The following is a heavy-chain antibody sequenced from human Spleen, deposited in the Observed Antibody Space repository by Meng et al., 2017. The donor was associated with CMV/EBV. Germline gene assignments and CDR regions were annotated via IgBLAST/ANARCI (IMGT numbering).Heavy chain of an antibody. CDR2: IYYSGST. CDR3: ASDLGYCSSTSCYSDGMDV. Sequence: SETLSLTCSVSGGSISSSFYYWGWIRQPPGKGLEWIGSIYYSGSTYYNPSLKSRVTISVDTSKNQFSLKLSSVTAADTAVYYCASDLGYCSSTSCYSDGMDVWGQGTTVTVSS. CDR1: GGSISSSFYY. J-gene: IGHJ6*02. V-gene: IGHV4-39*01. D-gene: IGHD2-2*01.